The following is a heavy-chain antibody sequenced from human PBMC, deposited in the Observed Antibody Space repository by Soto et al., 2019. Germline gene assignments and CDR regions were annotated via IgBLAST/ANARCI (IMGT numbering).Heavy chain of an antibody. CDR3: ARGRYGDY. D-gene: IGHD1-1*01. CDR1: GYAFTTYG. V-gene: IGHV1-18*01. J-gene: IGHJ4*02. CDR2: ISAHNGTT. Sequence: QVHLVQSGAEVKKPGASVKVSCKGSGYAFTTYGITWVRQAPGQGLEWMGWISAHNGTTTYAQKLQGRVTVTRDTSTSTAYMELRSLRSDDTAVYYCARGRYGDYWGQGALVTVSS.